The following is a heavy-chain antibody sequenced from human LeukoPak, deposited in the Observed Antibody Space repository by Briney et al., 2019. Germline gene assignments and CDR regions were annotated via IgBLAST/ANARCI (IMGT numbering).Heavy chain of an antibody. J-gene: IGHJ4*02. Sequence: GGSLRLSCVASGFNFSAYGMHWVRQAPGKGLEWVAFIRYDGNLKYYADSVKGRFTISRDNSKNTLDLQMNSLRVEDTAVYYCAKPTSLKDANYGLTGTNYWGQGILVTVSS. CDR1: GFNFSAYG. CDR3: AKPTSLKDANYGLTGTNY. D-gene: IGHD1-14*01. V-gene: IGHV3-30*02. CDR2: IRYDGNLK.